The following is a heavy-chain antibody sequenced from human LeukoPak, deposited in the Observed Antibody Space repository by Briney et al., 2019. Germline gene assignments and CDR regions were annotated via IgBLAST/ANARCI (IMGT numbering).Heavy chain of an antibody. D-gene: IGHD1-26*01. Sequence: SETLSLTCTVSGYSISSGYYWGWIRQPPGKGLEWIGSIYHSGSTYYNPSLKSRVTLSVDTSKNQFSLKLSSVTAADTAVYYCARGGNYWPQWWFDPWGRGTLVSVSS. V-gene: IGHV4-38-2*02. CDR3: ARGGNYWPQWWFDP. CDR2: IYHSGST. CDR1: GYSISSGYY. J-gene: IGHJ5*02.